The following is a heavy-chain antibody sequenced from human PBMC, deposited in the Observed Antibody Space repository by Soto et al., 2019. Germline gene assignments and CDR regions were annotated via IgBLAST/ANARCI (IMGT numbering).Heavy chain of an antibody. CDR2: FNAGNGNT. J-gene: IGHJ6*02. V-gene: IGHV1-3*05. CDR3: ARDCITTSCYSGYYYYGMDV. D-gene: IGHD2-2*01. Sequence: QVHLVQSGAEEKKPGASVKVSCKASGYTFTTYAVHWVRQAPGQRPGWMGWFNAGNGNTKYSQKFQGRVTTTMDTSTTTAYMELSSLRSEDTAVYYCARDCITTSCYSGYYYYGMDVWGQGTTVTVSS. CDR1: GYTFTTYA.